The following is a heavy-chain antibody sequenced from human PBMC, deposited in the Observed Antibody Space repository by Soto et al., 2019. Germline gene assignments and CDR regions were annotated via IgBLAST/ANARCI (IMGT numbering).Heavy chain of an antibody. CDR3: ARDIVATISHWFDP. CDR2: IWYDGSNK. Sequence: QVQLVESGGGVVQPGRSLRLFCAASGFTFSSYGMHWVRQAPGKGLEWVAVIWYDGSNKYYADSVKGRFTISRDNSKNTLYLQMNSLRAEDTAVYYCARDIVATISHWFDPWGQGTLVTVSS. CDR1: GFTFSSYG. V-gene: IGHV3-33*01. D-gene: IGHD5-12*01. J-gene: IGHJ5*02.